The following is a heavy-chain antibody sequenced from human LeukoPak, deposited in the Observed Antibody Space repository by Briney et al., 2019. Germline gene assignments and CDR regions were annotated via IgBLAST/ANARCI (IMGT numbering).Heavy chain of an antibody. CDR1: GFTFSSNC. D-gene: IGHD5-12*01. CDR3: ARDPGGFGRDWYFDL. J-gene: IGHJ2*01. V-gene: IGHV3-74*01. Sequence: PGGSLRLSCAASGFTFSSNCMHWVRQAPGKGLVWVSRIEGGNDGRYTGYADPVRDRFTISRDNAKNTLYLQMNSLRVEDTAVYYCARDPGGFGRDWYFDLWGRGTLVTVSS. CDR2: IEGGNDGRYT.